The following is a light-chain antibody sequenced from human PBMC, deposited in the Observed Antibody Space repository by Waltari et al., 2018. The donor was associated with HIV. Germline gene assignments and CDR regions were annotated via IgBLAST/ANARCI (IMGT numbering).Light chain of an antibody. CDR1: TSNIGEPYD. V-gene: IGLV1-40*01. Sequence: QSVLTQPPSVSGAPGQRVTISCTGSTSNIGEPYDVHWYQQFPKKAPRLLIYGNINRPSGVPDRFSGSKSGTSASLAISGLQAEDEADYYCQSYDSNLKVIFGGGTKVTVL. J-gene: IGLJ2*01. CDR2: GNI. CDR3: QSYDSNLKVI.